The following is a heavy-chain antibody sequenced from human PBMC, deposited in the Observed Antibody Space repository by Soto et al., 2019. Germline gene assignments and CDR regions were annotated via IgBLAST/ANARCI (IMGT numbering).Heavy chain of an antibody. Sequence: SETLSLTCTVSGGSINTNNYYWGWVRRPPGKGLEWIGSVFYNGTTYYSPSLKSRVTISLAPSRTQFSLKLESVTAADTAVYFCARLVVVSPVANAWGQGTLVTVSS. D-gene: IGHD2-15*01. V-gene: IGHV4-39*01. J-gene: IGHJ5*02. CDR3: ARLVVVSPVANA. CDR2: VFYNGTT. CDR1: GGSINTNNYY.